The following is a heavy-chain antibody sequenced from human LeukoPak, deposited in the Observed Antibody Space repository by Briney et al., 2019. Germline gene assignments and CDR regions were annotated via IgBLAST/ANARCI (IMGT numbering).Heavy chain of an antibody. CDR1: GGSFSGYY. D-gene: IGHD3-9*01. V-gene: IGHV4-34*01. J-gene: IGHJ4*02. CDR3: ARDRYLTDY. Sequence: SETLSLTCAVYGGSFSGYYWSWIRQPPGKGLEWIGEINHSGSTNYNPSLKSRVTISVDTSKNQFSLKLSSVTAADTAVYYCARDRYLTDYWGQGTLVTVSS. CDR2: INHSGST.